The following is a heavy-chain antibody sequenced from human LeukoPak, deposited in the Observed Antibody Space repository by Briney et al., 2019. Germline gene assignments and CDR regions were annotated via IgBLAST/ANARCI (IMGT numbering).Heavy chain of an antibody. Sequence: GASVKVSCKASGYTFTSYGIIWVRQAPGQGLEWMGWISAYNGNTNYAQKLQGRVTMTTDTSTSTAYMELRSLRSDDTAVYYCARELGGWSLGRGEPLWGQGTLVTVSS. J-gene: IGHJ4*02. CDR3: ARELGGWSLGRGEPL. CDR2: ISAYNGNT. V-gene: IGHV1-18*01. D-gene: IGHD3-10*01. CDR1: GYTFTSYG.